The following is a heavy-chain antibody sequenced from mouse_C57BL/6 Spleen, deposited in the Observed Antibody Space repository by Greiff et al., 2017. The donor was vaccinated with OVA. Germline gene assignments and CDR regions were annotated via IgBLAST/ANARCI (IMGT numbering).Heavy chain of an antibody. CDR1: GYSITSGYY. CDR3: ASGGNYGGAMDY. J-gene: IGHJ4*01. Sequence: VQLKQSGPGLVKPSQSLSLTCSVTGYSITSGYYWNWIRQFPGNKLEWMGYISYDGSNNYNPSLKNRISITRDTSKNQFFLKLNSVTTEDTATYYCASGGNYGGAMDYWGQGTSVTVSS. D-gene: IGHD2-1*01. V-gene: IGHV3-6*01. CDR2: ISYDGSN.